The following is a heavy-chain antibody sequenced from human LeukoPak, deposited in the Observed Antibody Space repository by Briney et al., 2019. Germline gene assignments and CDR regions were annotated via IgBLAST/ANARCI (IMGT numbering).Heavy chain of an antibody. V-gene: IGHV4-59*08. CDR1: GGSISSYY. CDR3: ARRGILTGYYFFDY. D-gene: IGHD3-9*01. Sequence: PSETLSLTCTVSGGSISSYYWSWIRQPPGKGLEWIGYIYYSGSTNYNPSLKSRVTISVDTSKNQFSLKLSPVTAADTAVYYCARRGILTGYYFFDYWGQGTLVTVSS. CDR2: IYYSGST. J-gene: IGHJ4*02.